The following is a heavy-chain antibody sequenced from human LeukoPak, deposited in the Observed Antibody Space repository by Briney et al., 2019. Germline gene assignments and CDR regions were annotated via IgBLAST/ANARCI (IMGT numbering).Heavy chain of an antibody. CDR3: ASSTSCYGCWFDP. V-gene: IGHV1-69*05. J-gene: IGHJ5*02. CDR1: GGTFSSYA. Sequence: SVKVSCKASGGTFSSYAISWVRQAPGQGLEWMGRIIPIFGTANYAQKFQGRVTITTDESTSTAYMELSSLRSEDTAVYYCASSTSCYGCWFDPWGRGTLLPVSS. D-gene: IGHD2-2*01. CDR2: IIPIFGTA.